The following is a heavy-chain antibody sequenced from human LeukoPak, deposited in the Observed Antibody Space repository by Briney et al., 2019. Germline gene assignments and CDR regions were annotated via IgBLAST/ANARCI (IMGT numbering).Heavy chain of an antibody. Sequence: PSETLSLTCTVSGGSISSSSYYWGWIRQPPGKGLEWIGSIYYSGSTYYNPSLRSRVTISVDTSKNQFSLKLSSVTAADTAVYYCARGAVVVVAAKFDYWGQGTLVTVSS. CDR2: IYYSGST. D-gene: IGHD2-15*01. J-gene: IGHJ4*02. V-gene: IGHV4-39*07. CDR1: GGSISSSSYY. CDR3: ARGAVVVVAAKFDY.